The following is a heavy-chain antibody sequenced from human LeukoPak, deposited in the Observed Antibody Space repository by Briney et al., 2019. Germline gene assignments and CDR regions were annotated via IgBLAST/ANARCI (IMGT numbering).Heavy chain of an antibody. Sequence: SQTLSLTCAISGDSVSSNRAAWNWIRQSPSRGLEWLGRTYYRSKWYTAYAVSVKSRIVINTDTSKSQLSLQLNSVTPEDTAVYYCARDRPGAGDYNYFDYWGQGTQVTVSS. J-gene: IGHJ4*02. V-gene: IGHV6-1*01. CDR1: GDSVSSNRAA. CDR3: ARDRPGAGDYNYFDY. D-gene: IGHD2-21*02. CDR2: TYYRSKWYT.